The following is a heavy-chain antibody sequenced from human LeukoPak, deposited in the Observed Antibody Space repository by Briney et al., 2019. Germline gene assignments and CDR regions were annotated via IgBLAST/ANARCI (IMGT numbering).Heavy chain of an antibody. Sequence: PGRSLRLSCAASGFTFSSYGMHWVRQAPGKGLEWVAVISYDGSNKYYADSVKGRFTISRDNSKNTLYLQMNSLRAEDTAVYYRAKDRARSGYYYYYGMDVWGQGTTVTVSS. J-gene: IGHJ6*02. CDR2: ISYDGSNK. CDR3: AKDRARSGYYYYYGMDV. D-gene: IGHD2-15*01. CDR1: GFTFSSYG. V-gene: IGHV3-30*18.